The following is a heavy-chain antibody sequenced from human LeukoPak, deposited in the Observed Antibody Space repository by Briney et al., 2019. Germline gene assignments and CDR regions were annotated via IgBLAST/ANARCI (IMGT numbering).Heavy chain of an antibody. CDR1: GFTFSSYA. V-gene: IGHV3-30*04. Sequence: QPGGSLRLSCAASGFTFSSYAMHWVRQAPGKGLEWVAVISYDGNNKYYADSVKGRFTISRDNSKNTLYLQMNSLRAEDTAVYYCAREGPIVATMGQQWLVRKGGFDYWGQGTLVTVSS. CDR2: ISYDGNNK. J-gene: IGHJ4*02. D-gene: IGHD5-12*01. CDR3: AREGPIVATMGQQWLVRKGGFDY.